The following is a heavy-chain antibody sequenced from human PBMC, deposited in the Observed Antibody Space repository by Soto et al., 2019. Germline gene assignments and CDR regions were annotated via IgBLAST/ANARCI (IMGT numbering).Heavy chain of an antibody. D-gene: IGHD2-21*01. CDR1: GFTFSSYA. CDR2: ISGSGGST. Sequence: PGGSLRLSCAACGFTFSSYAMSWVRQDQGKGLEWVSAISGSGGSTYYADSVKGRFTISRDNSKNTLYLQMNSLRAEDTAVYYCAKDGGRCGGDCSAYYYYMDVWGKGTTVTVSS. J-gene: IGHJ6*03. V-gene: IGHV3-23*01. CDR3: AKDGGRCGGDCSAYYYYMDV.